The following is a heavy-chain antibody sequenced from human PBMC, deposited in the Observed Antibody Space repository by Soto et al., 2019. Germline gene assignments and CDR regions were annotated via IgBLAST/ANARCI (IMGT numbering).Heavy chain of an antibody. CDR1: GFTFSSYW. CDR2: IKQDGSGK. J-gene: IGHJ3*02. V-gene: IGHV3-7*01. D-gene: IGHD4-4*01. CDR3: ARERTIVPGTDAFDI. Sequence: PGGSLRLSCAASGFTFSSYWMSWVRQAPGKGLEWVANIKQDGSGKYYVDSVKGRFTISRDNAKNSLYLQMNSLRAEDTAVYYCARERTIVPGTDAFDIWGLGTMVTVSS.